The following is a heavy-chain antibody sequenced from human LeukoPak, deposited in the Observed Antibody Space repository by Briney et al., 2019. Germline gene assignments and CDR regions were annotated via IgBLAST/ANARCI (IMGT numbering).Heavy chain of an antibody. J-gene: IGHJ4*02. D-gene: IGHD1-26*01. CDR3: ATATDQWELLALDY. CDR1: GYSISSGYY. Sequence: SETLSLTCTVSGYSISSGYYWGWIRPPPGKGLEWIGTIYHSGSTYYNPSLKSRVTISVDTSENQFSLKLSSVTAADTAVYYCATATDQWELLALDYWGQGTLVTVSS. V-gene: IGHV4-38-2*02. CDR2: IYHSGST.